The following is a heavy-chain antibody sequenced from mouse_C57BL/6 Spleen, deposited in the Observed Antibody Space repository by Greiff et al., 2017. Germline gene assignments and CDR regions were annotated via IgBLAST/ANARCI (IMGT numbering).Heavy chain of an antibody. Sequence: EVQLQESGAELVRPGASVKLSCTASGFNIKDDYMHWVKQRPEQGLEWIGWIDPENGDTEYASKFQGKATITADTSSNTAYLQLSSLTSEDTAVYYCTTGSYFDYGGQGTTLTVSS. J-gene: IGHJ2*01. CDR3: TTGSYFDY. CDR2: IDPENGDT. V-gene: IGHV14-4*01. CDR1: GFNIKDDY.